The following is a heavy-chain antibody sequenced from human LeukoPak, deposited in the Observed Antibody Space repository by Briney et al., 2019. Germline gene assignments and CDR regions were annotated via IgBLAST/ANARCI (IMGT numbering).Heavy chain of an antibody. CDR3: AREVGSGYPYYFDY. D-gene: IGHD3-3*01. CDR1: GYTISSDYY. CDR2: IYHSGST. V-gene: IGHV4-38-2*02. J-gene: IGHJ4*02. Sequence: SETLTLTCAVSGYTISSDYYRGWIRQPPGKGLECIESIYHSGSTYYTPSLKSRVTISVDTSKNQFSLKLSSVTAADTAVYYCAREVGSGYPYYFDYWGQGTLVTVSS.